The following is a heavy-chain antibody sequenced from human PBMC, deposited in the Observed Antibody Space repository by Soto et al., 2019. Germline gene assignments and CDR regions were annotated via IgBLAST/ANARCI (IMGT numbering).Heavy chain of an antibody. Sequence: PGGSLRLSCAASGFTFSSYAMHWVRQAPGKGLEWVAVISYDGSNKYYADSVKGRFTISRDNSKNTLYLQMNSLRAEDTAVYYCARDKRYSRSFYYYYGMDVWGQGTTVTVSS. D-gene: IGHD4-4*01. CDR3: ARDKRYSRSFYYYYGMDV. J-gene: IGHJ6*02. CDR1: GFTFSSYA. CDR2: ISYDGSNK. V-gene: IGHV3-30-3*01.